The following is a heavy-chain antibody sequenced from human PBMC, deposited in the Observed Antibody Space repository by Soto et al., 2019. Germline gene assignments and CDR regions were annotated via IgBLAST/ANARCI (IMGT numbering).Heavy chain of an antibody. CDR1: GFTFDDYA. CDR3: AKDMVGYCSGGSCYSSLNAFDI. CDR2: ISWNSGSI. Sequence: PGGSLRLSCAASGFTFDDYAMHWVRQAPGKGLEWVSGISWNSGSIGYADSVKGRFTISRDNAKNSLYLQMNSLRVEDTALYYCAKDMVGYCSGGSCYSSLNAFDIWGQGTMVTVSS. V-gene: IGHV3-9*01. J-gene: IGHJ3*02. D-gene: IGHD2-15*01.